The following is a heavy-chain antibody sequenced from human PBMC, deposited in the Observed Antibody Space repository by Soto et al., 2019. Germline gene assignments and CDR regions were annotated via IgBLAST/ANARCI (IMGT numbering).Heavy chain of an antibody. CDR2: SRNKANSYTT. CDR3: TRVRGDYGFDY. V-gene: IGHV3-72*01. D-gene: IGHD4-17*01. CDR1: GFTFNNQY. J-gene: IGHJ4*02. Sequence: EVQLVESGGGLVQPGGSLRLSCATSGFTFNNQYMDWVRQAPGKGLEWVGRSRNKANSYTTEYAASVKGRFTISRDETEGSLYLQMNSLKTEGTAVYYCTRVRGDYGFDYWGQGTLVTVSS.